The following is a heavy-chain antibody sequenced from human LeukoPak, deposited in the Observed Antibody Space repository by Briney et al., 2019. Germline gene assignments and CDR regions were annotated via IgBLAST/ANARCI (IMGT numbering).Heavy chain of an antibody. Sequence: SETLSLTCTVSGGSISSYYWSWIRQPPGKGLEWIGYIYYSGSTNYNPSLKSRVTISVDTSKNQFSLKLSSVAAADTAVYYCARHSGYDSSGYYYPVLYYFDYWGQGTLVTVSS. V-gene: IGHV4-59*08. D-gene: IGHD3-22*01. J-gene: IGHJ4*02. CDR1: GGSISSYY. CDR2: IYYSGST. CDR3: ARHSGYDSSGYYYPVLYYFDY.